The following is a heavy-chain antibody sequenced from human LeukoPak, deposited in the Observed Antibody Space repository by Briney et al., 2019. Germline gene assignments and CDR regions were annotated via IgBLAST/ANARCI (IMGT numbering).Heavy chain of an antibody. Sequence: PSETLSLTCTVSGGSISSYYWSWIRQPPGKGLEWIGYIYYSGSTNYNPSLKSRVTISVDTSKNQFSLKLSSVTAADTAVYYCARDSSYYGSGNFDYWGQGTLVTVSS. D-gene: IGHD3-10*01. CDR2: IYYSGST. V-gene: IGHV4-59*01. CDR1: GGSISSYY. J-gene: IGHJ4*02. CDR3: ARDSSYYGSGNFDY.